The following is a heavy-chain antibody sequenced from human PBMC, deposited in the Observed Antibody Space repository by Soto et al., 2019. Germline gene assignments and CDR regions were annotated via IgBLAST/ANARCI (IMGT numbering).Heavy chain of an antibody. CDR2: INPSGGST. CDR1: GYTFTSYY. D-gene: IGHD3-22*01. V-gene: IGHV1-46*01. J-gene: IGHJ4*02. CDR3: ARSTYYYDSSGYYYYDY. Sequence: ASVKVSCKASGYTFTSYYMHWVRQAPGQGLEWMGIINPSGGSTSYAQKFQGRVTMTRDTSTSTVYMELSSLRSEDTAVYYCARSTYYYDSSGYYYYDYWGQGTPVTVSS.